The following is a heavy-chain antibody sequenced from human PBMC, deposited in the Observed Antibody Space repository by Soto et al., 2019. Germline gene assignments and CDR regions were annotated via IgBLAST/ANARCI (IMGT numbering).Heavy chain of an antibody. Sequence: EVQLVESGGGLLKPGESVRLSGSPSGLSFDTAWMNWAGRVPGKGLEWFAGFKGKTNGEAKDYAAPVKGRFTISRDDSKNTLYLHMNSLKAEDSAVYYCTSGLIVVVAASRLAGYWGQGTLVTVSS. CDR2: FKGKTNGEAK. V-gene: IGHV3-15*07. CDR3: TSGLIVVVAASRLAGY. D-gene: IGHD2-21*01. CDR1: GLSFDTAW. J-gene: IGHJ4*02.